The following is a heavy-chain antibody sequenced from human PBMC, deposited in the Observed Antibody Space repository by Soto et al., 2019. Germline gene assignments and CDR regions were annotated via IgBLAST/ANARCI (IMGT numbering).Heavy chain of an antibody. V-gene: IGHV5-51*01. Sequence: PGESLKTSCKGSGYSFTNYWIGWVRQMPGKGLEWMGIIYPGDSDTRYSPSFQGQVTISADKSISTAYLQWSSLKASDTAMYYCARWLYDSSCTNCFDPWGQGTLVTVSS. D-gene: IGHD3-22*01. J-gene: IGHJ5*02. CDR3: ARWLYDSSCTNCFDP. CDR1: GYSFTNYW. CDR2: IYPGDSDT.